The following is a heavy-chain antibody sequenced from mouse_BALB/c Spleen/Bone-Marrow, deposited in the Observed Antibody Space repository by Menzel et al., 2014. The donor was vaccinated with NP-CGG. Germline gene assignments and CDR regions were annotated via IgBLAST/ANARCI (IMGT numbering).Heavy chain of an antibody. V-gene: IGHV4-1*02. D-gene: IGHD1-2*01. Sequence: EVKLMESGGGLVQPGGSLKLSCAASGFDFSRYWMSGVRQAPGKGLEWIGEINPDSSTINYTPSLKDKSIISRDNAKNTLYLQMSKVRSEDTALYYCGRQGYYGYFAYWGQGTLVTVSA. CDR1: GFDFSRYW. CDR3: GRQGYYGYFAY. CDR2: INPDSSTI. J-gene: IGHJ3*01.